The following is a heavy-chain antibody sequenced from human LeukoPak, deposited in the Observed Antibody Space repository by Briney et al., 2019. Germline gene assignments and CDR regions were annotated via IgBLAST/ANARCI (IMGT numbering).Heavy chain of an antibody. CDR2: ISYSGST. CDR3: AQSITIFGVIEGGFDP. J-gene: IGHJ5*02. Sequence: GSLRLPCAASGFTFSSYAMSWVRQTPGKGLEWIGSISYSGSTYYNPSLKSRVTISVDTSKNHFSLRLRSVTAADTAVYYCAQSITIFGVIEGGFDPWGQGTLVTVSS. V-gene: IGHV4-39*02. CDR1: GFTFSSYA. D-gene: IGHD3-3*01.